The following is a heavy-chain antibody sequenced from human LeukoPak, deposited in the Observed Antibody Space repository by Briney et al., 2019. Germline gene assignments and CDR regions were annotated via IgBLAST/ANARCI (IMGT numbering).Heavy chain of an antibody. Sequence: GASVKVSCKASGYTFTSYDINWVRQATGQGLEWMGWMNPNSGNTGYAQKFQGRVTITRNTSISTAYMELRSLRSEDTAVYYCARRVYCYDSSGYDYWGQGTLVTVSS. J-gene: IGHJ4*02. CDR3: ARRVYCYDSSGYDY. CDR1: GYTFTSYD. V-gene: IGHV1-8*03. D-gene: IGHD3-22*01. CDR2: MNPNSGNT.